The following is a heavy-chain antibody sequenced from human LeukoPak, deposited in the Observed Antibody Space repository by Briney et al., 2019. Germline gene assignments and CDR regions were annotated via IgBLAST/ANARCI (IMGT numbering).Heavy chain of an antibody. CDR1: GFTFSSYA. CDR2: ISGSGGNT. D-gene: IGHD3-9*01. CDR3: AKKTNYDILTGYSDAFDI. Sequence: GGSLRLSCAASGFTFSSYAMSWVRQAPGKGLEWVSAISGSGGNTYYADSVKGRFTISRDNSKNTLYLQMNSLRAEDTAVYYCAKKTNYDILTGYSDAFDIWGQGTMVTVSS. V-gene: IGHV3-23*01. J-gene: IGHJ3*02.